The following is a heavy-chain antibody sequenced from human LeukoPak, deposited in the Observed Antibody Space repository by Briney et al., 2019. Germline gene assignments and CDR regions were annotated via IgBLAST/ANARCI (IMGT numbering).Heavy chain of an antibody. D-gene: IGHD3-3*01. V-gene: IGHV1-46*01. J-gene: IGHJ6*03. Sequence: ASVKVSRKASGYTFTSYYMHWVRQAPGQGLEWMGIINPSGGSTSYAQKFQGRVTMTRDMSTSTVYMELSSLRSEDTAVYYCARESDPYYDFWSGSRPHYYYYYMDVWGKGTTVTVSS. CDR1: GYTFTSYY. CDR2: INPSGGST. CDR3: ARESDPYYDFWSGSRPHYYYYYMDV.